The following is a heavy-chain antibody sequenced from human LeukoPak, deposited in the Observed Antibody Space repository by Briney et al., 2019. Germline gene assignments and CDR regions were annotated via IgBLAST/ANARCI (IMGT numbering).Heavy chain of an antibody. CDR3: ARDRGYSYGYRFYYYYMDV. CDR2: FDPEDGET. D-gene: IGHD5-18*01. J-gene: IGHJ6*03. Sequence: GASVKVSCKVSGYTLTELSMHWVRQAPGKGLEWMGGFDPEDGETIYAQKFQGRVTITTDESTSTAYMELSSLRSEDTAVYYCARDRGYSYGYRFYYYYMDVWGKGTTVTVSS. V-gene: IGHV1-24*01. CDR1: GYTLTELS.